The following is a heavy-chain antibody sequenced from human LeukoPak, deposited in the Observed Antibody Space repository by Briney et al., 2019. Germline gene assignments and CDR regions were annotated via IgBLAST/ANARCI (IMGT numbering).Heavy chain of an antibody. J-gene: IGHJ4*02. CDR2: IYYSGST. CDR3: ARAHPAAPYYFDY. V-gene: IGHV4-39*07. Sequence: SETLSLTCTVSGGSISSSSYYWGWIRQPPGKGLEWIGSIYYSGSTYYNPSLKSRVTISVDTSKNQFSLKLSSVTAADTAVYYCARAHPAAPYYFDYWGQGTLVTVSS. D-gene: IGHD2-2*01. CDR1: GGSISSSSYY.